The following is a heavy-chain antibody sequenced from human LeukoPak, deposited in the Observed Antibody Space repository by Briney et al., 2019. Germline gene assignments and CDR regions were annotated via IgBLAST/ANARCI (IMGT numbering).Heavy chain of an antibody. J-gene: IGHJ4*02. CDR1: GFTFSSYS. CDR2: ISSSSGYI. D-gene: IGHD3-16*02. CDR3: ARTPSGYDYIWGSYRTYYFDY. Sequence: PGGSLRLSCAASGFTFSSYSMNWVRQAPGKWLEWVSSISSSSGYIYYADSVKGRFTISRDNAKNSLYLQMNSLRAEDTAVYYCARTPSGYDYIWGSYRTYYFDYWGQGTLVTVSS. V-gene: IGHV3-21*01.